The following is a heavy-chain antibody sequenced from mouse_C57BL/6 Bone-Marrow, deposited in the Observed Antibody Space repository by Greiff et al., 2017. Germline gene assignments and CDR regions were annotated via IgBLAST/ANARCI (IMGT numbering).Heavy chain of an antibody. CDR3: AREGCSAMDY. J-gene: IGHJ4*01. Sequence: EVQLVESGGGLVQPGGSLKLSCAASGFTFSDYGMHWVRQAPEKGLEWVAYISSGSSNNYYADTVKGRFTISRDNAKNTLYLQMTSLKSEDTAMYYCAREGCSAMDYWGQGTSVTVSS. D-gene: IGHD6-1*01. V-gene: IGHV5-17*01. CDR2: ISSGSSNN. CDR1: GFTFSDYG.